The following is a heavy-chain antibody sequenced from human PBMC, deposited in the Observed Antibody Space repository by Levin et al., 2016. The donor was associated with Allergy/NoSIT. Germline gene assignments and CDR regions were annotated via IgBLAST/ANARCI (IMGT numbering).Heavy chain of an antibody. V-gene: IGHV3-23*01. D-gene: IGHD3-3*01. Sequence: GGSLRLSCAASGFTFSSYAMSWVRQAPGKGLEWVSAISGSGGSTYYADSVKGRFTISRDNSKNTLYLQMNSLRAEDTAVYYCAKEGLRFLEWLSRANDAFDIWGQGTMVTVSS. CDR1: GFTFSSYA. J-gene: IGHJ3*02. CDR2: ISGSGGST. CDR3: AKEGLRFLEWLSRANDAFDI.